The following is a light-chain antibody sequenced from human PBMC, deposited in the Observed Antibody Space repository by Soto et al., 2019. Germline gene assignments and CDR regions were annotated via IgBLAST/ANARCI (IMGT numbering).Light chain of an antibody. V-gene: IGKV3-20*01. CDR1: QSVSSTY. Sequence: ETALTQSPGTLSLSPGERATLSCRASQSVSSTYLAWYQQKPGQAPRLLIYGASSRATGIPDRFSGSGSGTDFTLTISRLEPEDFAVYYCQQYGSSPGFTFGPGTKVDIK. CDR2: GAS. CDR3: QQYGSSPGFT. J-gene: IGKJ3*01.